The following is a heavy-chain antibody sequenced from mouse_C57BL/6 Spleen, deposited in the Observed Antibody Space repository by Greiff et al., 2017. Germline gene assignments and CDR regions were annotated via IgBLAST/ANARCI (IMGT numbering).Heavy chain of an antibody. CDR3: ARWFAY. CDR1: GYSITSGYY. V-gene: IGHV3-6*01. J-gene: IGHJ3*01. Sequence: EVQVVESGPGLVKPSQSLSLTCSVTGYSITSGYYWNWIRQFPGNKLEWMGYISYDGSNNSNPSLKNRISITRDTSKNQFFLKLNSVTTEDTATYYCARWFAYWGQGTLVTVSA. CDR2: ISYDGSN.